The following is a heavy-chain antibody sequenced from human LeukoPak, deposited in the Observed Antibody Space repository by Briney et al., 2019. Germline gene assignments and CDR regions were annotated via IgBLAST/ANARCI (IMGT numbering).Heavy chain of an antibody. CDR3: ARSPTATDDAFDI. J-gene: IGHJ3*02. CDR2: IIPIFGTA. Sequence: WASVKVSCKASGYTFTSYDINWVRQAPGQGLEWMGGIIPIFGTANYAQKFQGRVTITTDESTSTAYMELSSLRSEDTAVYYCARSPTATDDAFDIWGQGTMVTVSS. D-gene: IGHD5-18*01. V-gene: IGHV1-69*05. CDR1: GYTFTSYD.